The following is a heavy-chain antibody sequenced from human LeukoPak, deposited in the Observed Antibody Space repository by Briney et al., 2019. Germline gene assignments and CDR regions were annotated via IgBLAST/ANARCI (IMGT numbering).Heavy chain of an antibody. CDR2: IIPILGIA. CDR1: GGTFSSYA. CDR3: ARAGRWELPPYYFDY. J-gene: IGHJ4*02. D-gene: IGHD1-26*01. Sequence: GASVKVSCKASGGTFSSYAISWVRQAPGQGLEWMGRIIPILGIANYAQKFQGRVTITADKSTSTAYMELSSLRSEDTAVYYCARAGRWELPPYYFDYWGQGTLVTVSS. V-gene: IGHV1-69*04.